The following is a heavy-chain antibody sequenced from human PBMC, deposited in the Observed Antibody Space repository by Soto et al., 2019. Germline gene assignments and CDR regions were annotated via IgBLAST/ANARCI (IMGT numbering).Heavy chain of an antibody. Sequence: GGSLRLSCAASGFTFSSYAMTWVRQAPGKGLEWVSAISVSGDTTFYADSVKGRFTISRDNPKNTLYLQMNSLRAEDTAEYYCAKDPTTVTRGYFDYWGQGTLVTVSS. D-gene: IGHD4-4*01. J-gene: IGHJ4*02. CDR3: AKDPTTVTRGYFDY. V-gene: IGHV3-23*01. CDR1: GFTFSSYA. CDR2: ISVSGDTT.